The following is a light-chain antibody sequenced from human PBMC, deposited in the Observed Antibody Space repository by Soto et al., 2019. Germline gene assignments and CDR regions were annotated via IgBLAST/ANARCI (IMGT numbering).Light chain of an antibody. CDR3: HQYNDWHPGLS. Sequence: DTELTQSPATLSVSRGERVTLSCRASQNVDDKLAWYQQKPGQAPRLLIYGASTRASGITSRYSGGGSGTRFTLTIDGGQSEDFAFYYCHQYNDWHPGLSFGGGTKVEMK. CDR2: GAS. CDR1: QNVDDK. V-gene: IGKV3-15*01. J-gene: IGKJ4*01.